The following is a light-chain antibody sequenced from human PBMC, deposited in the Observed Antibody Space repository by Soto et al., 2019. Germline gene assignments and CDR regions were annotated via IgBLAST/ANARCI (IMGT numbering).Light chain of an antibody. CDR3: CSYARSSTYV. CDR2: EIS. CDR1: SSDIGYYNL. V-gene: IGLV2-23*02. J-gene: IGLJ1*01. Sequence: QSVLTQPASVSGSPGQSITISCTGTSSDIGYYNLVSWYQQHPGKAPKVMIYEISKRPSGLSDRFSGSKSGNTASLTISGLHAGDEADYYCCSYARSSTYVFGTGTKLTVL.